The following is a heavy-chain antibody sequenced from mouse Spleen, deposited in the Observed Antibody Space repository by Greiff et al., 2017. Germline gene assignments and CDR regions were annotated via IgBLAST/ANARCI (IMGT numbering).Heavy chain of an antibody. CDR1: GYTFTSYW. CDR3: APTTATFMDY. V-gene: IGHV1-59*01. CDR2: IDPSDSYT. Sequence: QVQLQQPGAELVRPGTSVKLSCKASGYTFTSYWMHWVKQRPGQGLEWIGLIDPSDSYTDYNQKFKGKATLTVDTSSSTAYMQLSSLTSEDSAVYYCAPTTATFMDYWGQGTSVTVSS. J-gene: IGHJ4*01. D-gene: IGHD1-2*01.